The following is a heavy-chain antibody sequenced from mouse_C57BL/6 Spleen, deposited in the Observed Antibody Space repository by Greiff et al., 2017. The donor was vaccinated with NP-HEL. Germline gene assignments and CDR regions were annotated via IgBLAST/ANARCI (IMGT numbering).Heavy chain of an antibody. Sequence: EVMLVESEGGLVQPGSSIKLSCTASGFTFSDYYMAWVRQVPEKGLEWVANINYDGSSTYYLDSLKSRFIISRDNAKNILYLQMSSLKSEDTATYYCARDQGTGSWFAYWGQGTLVTVSA. J-gene: IGHJ3*01. CDR2: INYDGSST. CDR1: GFTFSDYY. V-gene: IGHV5-16*01. CDR3: ARDQGTGSWFAY. D-gene: IGHD3-2*02.